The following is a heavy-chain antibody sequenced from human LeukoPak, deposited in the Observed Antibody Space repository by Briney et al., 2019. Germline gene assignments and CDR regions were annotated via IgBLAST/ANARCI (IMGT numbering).Heavy chain of an antibody. CDR3: C. V-gene: IGHV3-53*01. CDR1: GFTVSSTY. CDR2: IYSGGNI. Sequence: GGSLRLSCAASGFTVSSTYMSWVRQAPGKGLEWVSVIYSGGNIYYIDSVKSRFTISRDTSKNTLYPQMNSLRAEDTAVYFDCWGQGTLVTVSS. J-gene: IGHJ4*02.